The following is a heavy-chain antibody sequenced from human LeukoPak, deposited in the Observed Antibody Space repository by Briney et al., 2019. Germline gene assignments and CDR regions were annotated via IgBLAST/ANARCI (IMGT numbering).Heavy chain of an antibody. CDR1: GFTFSTYG. D-gene: IGHD6-19*01. J-gene: IGHJ1*01. V-gene: IGHV3-23*01. CDR3: ARGGRIALAGTRSSQYFQH. CDR2: ISGSGGST. Sequence: SGGSLRLSCVASGFTFSTYGMSWVRQAPGKGLEWVSAISGSGGSTYYADSVKGRFTISRDNSKNTLYLQMNSLRPEDTAVYYCARGGRIALAGTRSSQYFQHWGQGTLVTVSS.